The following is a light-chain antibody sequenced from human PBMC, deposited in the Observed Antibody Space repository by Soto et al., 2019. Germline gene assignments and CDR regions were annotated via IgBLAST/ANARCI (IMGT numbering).Light chain of an antibody. CDR2: DAS. V-gene: IGKV3-11*01. J-gene: IGKJ4*02. CDR1: QSVSSY. CDR3: QQRSHWPQRT. Sequence: EIVLTQSPATLSLSPGERATLSCRASQSVSSYLAWYQQKPGQAPRLLIYDASNKATGIPARFSGSGSGTDFTRTSSSREPEDVAVYYCQQRSHWPQRTFGGGTKVEIK.